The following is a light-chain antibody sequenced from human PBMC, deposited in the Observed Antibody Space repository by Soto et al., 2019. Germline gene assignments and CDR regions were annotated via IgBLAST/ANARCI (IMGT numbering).Light chain of an antibody. Sequence: DIVMTQSPDSLAVSLGERATINCKSSQSVLYSSNNKNYLAWYQQKPGQSPRLLIYWASTREYGVPDRFSGSGSGTDFTLTISSLQAEDVAFYYCQEYYSTPQFTFGGGTKVEI. CDR2: WAS. CDR3: QEYYSTPQFT. CDR1: QSVLYSSNNKNY. V-gene: IGKV4-1*01. J-gene: IGKJ4*01.